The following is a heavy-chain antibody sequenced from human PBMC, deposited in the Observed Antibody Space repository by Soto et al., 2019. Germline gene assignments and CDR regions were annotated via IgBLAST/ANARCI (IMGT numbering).Heavy chain of an antibody. CDR2: INHRGDT. Sequence: ILSVTRGVSGGSTGGFYGSWIRQTPGKGLEWIGEINHRGDTTYNPSITSRVTISLDSSKQQFSLILSSVTAADAAIYYCATYEYRTSRYGIDVWAQGAAVSVPS. V-gene: IGHV4-34*01. D-gene: IGHD5-12*01. CDR3: ATYEYRTSRYGIDV. CDR1: GGSTGGFY. J-gene: IGHJ6*02.